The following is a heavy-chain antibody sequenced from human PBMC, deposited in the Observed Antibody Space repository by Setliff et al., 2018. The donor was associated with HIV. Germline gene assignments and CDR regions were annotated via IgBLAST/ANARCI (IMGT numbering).Heavy chain of an antibody. CDR3: ARGRDYTGSWFRPFYLDF. CDR2: IYYSGST. CDR1: GASTSSHY. V-gene: IGHV4-59*06. J-gene: IGHJ4*01. D-gene: IGHD3-3*01. Sequence: PSETLSLTCTVSGASTSSHYWSWIRQHPGKGLEWIGYIYYSGSTYYNPSLKSRVTISVDTSKNQFSLKLTSVTAADTAIYYCARGRDYTGSWFRPFYLDFWGHGNLVTVSS.